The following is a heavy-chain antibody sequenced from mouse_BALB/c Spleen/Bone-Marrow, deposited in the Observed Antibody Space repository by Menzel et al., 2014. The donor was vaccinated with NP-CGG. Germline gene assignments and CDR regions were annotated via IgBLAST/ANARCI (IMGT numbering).Heavy chain of an antibody. CDR2: ISYSGTT. CDR3: ARWDFGNHYAMDY. V-gene: IGHV3-8*02. D-gene: IGHD2-1*01. Sequence: EVKLEESGPSFVKPSQTLSLTCSVTGDSITSGFWNWIRKFPGNKLEYMGYISYSGTTYYNPSLKSRISFTRDTYKNQYYLQLISVTTEDTATYFCARWDFGNHYAMDYWGQGTSVTVSS. CDR1: GDSITSGF. J-gene: IGHJ4*01.